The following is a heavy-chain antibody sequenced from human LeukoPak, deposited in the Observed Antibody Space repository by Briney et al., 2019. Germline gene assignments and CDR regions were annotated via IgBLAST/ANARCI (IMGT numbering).Heavy chain of an antibody. CDR3: AREQSGTRGWYTVDY. Sequence: GGSLRFSCAASGFTFSTYAITWVRQGPGKGLEWVSAIRSDGDRTYYANSVRGRFTISRDNSKDTVYLQINGLRVEDTAVYYCAREQSGTRGWYTVDYWGQGTLVTVSS. D-gene: IGHD6-19*01. J-gene: IGHJ4*02. CDR1: GFTFSTYA. V-gene: IGHV3-23*01. CDR2: IRSDGDRT.